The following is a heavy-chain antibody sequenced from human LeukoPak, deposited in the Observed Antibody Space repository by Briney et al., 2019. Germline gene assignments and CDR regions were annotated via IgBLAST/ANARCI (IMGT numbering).Heavy chain of an antibody. CDR1: GYTFTSYD. V-gene: IGHV1-18*01. CDR3: ARDGHGDNGQGYFDY. CDR2: ISAYNGNT. Sequence: ASVKVSCKASGYTFTSYDISWVRQAPRQGLEWMGWISAYNGNTNYAQKLQGRVTMTTDTSTSTAYMELRSLRSDDTAVYYCARDGHGDNGQGYFDYWGQGTLVTVSS. D-gene: IGHD4-23*01. J-gene: IGHJ4*02.